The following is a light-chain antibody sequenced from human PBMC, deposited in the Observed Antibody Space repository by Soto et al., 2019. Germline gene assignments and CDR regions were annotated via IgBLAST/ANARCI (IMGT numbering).Light chain of an antibody. Sequence: QAVVTQPPSASGSPGQSVTISCTGTSSDLGASDSVSWYQQYPGKAPKLMIYEVAKRPSGVPDRFSGSKSGNTASLTVSGLQADDEADYYCSSYAGGNKLVFGTGTKLTVL. CDR3: SSYAGGNKLV. CDR2: EVA. J-gene: IGLJ1*01. CDR1: SSDLGASDS. V-gene: IGLV2-8*01.